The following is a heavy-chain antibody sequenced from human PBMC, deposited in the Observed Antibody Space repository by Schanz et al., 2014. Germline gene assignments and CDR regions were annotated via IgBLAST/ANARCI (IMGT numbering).Heavy chain of an antibody. CDR1: GFTFNSYA. D-gene: IGHD4-17*01. J-gene: IGHJ4*02. CDR3: ARPRFDYGEVDY. V-gene: IGHV3-23*01. Sequence: DVQLLESGGGLVQPGGSLRLSCAASGFTFNSYAMTWVRQAPGKGLEWVSSISHSGGSKYYADSVKGRFTISRDSPKNTLYLQMNSLRAEDTALYYCARPRFDYGEVDYWGQGTLVTVSS. CDR2: ISHSGGSK.